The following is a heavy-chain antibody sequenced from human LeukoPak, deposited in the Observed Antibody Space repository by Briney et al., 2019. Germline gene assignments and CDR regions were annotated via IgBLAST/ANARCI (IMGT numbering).Heavy chain of an antibody. D-gene: IGHD2-21*01. CDR1: GFTFSSYW. CDR3: ARYCGGDCYGMDV. Sequence: GGSLRLSCTASGFTFSSYWMSWVRQAPGKGLEWVANIKQDGSEKDYVDSVKGRFTISRDNAQNSLYLQMNSLRAEDTAVYYCARYCGGDCYGMDVWGQGTAVTVSS. J-gene: IGHJ6*02. V-gene: IGHV3-7*01. CDR2: IKQDGSEK.